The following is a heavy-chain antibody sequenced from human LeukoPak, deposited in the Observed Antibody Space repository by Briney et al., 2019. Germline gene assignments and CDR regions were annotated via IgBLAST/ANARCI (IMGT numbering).Heavy chain of an antibody. V-gene: IGHV4-4*07. CDR2: IYTSGRT. CDR1: GGSINSYY. Sequence: SETLSLTCTVSGGSINSYYWSWIRQPAGKGLEWIGRIYTSGRTNFNHSLRSRVTMSIDTSKNQFSLKLNSVTAADTAVYYCARLAGYYYDSSGYPKPSSLIDFWGQGTLVTVSS. D-gene: IGHD3-22*01. J-gene: IGHJ4*02. CDR3: ARLAGYYYDSSGYPKPSSLIDF.